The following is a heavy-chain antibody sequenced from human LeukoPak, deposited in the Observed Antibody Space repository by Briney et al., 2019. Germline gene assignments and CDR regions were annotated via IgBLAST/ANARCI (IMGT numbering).Heavy chain of an antibody. CDR2: NPSGGRT. CDR3: ARGSLIAAAGFDAFDI. V-gene: IGHV1-46*01. J-gene: IGHJ3*02. Sequence: NPSGGRTTYAQKFQGRVNMTRDTSTSTVYMELSSLRSEDTAVYYCARGSLIAAAGFDAFDIWGQGTMVTVSS. D-gene: IGHD6-13*01.